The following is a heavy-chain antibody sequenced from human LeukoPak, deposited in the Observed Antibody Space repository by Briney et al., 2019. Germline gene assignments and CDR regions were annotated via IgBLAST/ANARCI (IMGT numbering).Heavy chain of an antibody. D-gene: IGHD3-22*01. CDR1: GGSFSGHY. J-gene: IGHJ4*02. Sequence: SETLSLTCAVYGGSFSGHYWSWIRQPPGKGLEWIGEINHSGSTNYNPSLKSRVTISVDTSKNQFSLKLSSVTAADTAVYYCARGRYYDSSGYFDYWGQGTLVTVSS. V-gene: IGHV4-34*01. CDR3: ARGRYYDSSGYFDY. CDR2: INHSGST.